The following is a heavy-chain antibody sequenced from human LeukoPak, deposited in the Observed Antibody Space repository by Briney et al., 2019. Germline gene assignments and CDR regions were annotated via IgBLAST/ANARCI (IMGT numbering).Heavy chain of an antibody. CDR3: AKGYCSVTNCPGDC. V-gene: IGHV3-30*03. Sequence: GGSLRLSCVASGFTFSSFGMHWVRQAPGKGLEWVAVISYDGSNEYYADSVKGRFTISRDNSKDTLYLQMNSLRADDTAVYYAAKGYCSVTNCPGDCWGQGTLVTVPS. J-gene: IGHJ4*02. CDR1: GFTFSSFG. D-gene: IGHD2-15*01. CDR2: ISYDGSNE.